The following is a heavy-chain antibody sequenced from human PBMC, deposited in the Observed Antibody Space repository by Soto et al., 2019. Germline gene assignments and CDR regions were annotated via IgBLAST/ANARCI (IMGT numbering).Heavy chain of an antibody. V-gene: IGHV1-18*01. CDR2: ISAYNGNT. Sequence: QVQLVQSGAEVKKPGASVKVSCKASGYTFTSYGISWVRQAPGQGLEWLGWISAYNGNTNYAQKLQGRVTMPTDTATSTAYMEMMSLSSDDTAVYYCSRDYGRVTVTTPLDYWGQGTLVTVSS. J-gene: IGHJ4*02. CDR3: SRDYGRVTVTTPLDY. D-gene: IGHD4-4*01. CDR1: GYTFTSYG.